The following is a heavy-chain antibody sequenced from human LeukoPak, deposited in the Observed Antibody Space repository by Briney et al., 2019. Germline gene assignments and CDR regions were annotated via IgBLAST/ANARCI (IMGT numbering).Heavy chain of an antibody. V-gene: IGHV3-74*01. Sequence: GGSLRLSCAASGFTFSNFWMHWVRQAPGKGLVWVALIYGDGSFTRYADSVKGRFTISRDNAKNTVYLQMNSLRVEDTAVYYCARVYETSGYLYWGQGSLVTVSS. CDR1: GFTFSNFW. CDR3: ARVYETSGYLY. D-gene: IGHD3-22*01. CDR2: IYGDGSFT. J-gene: IGHJ4*02.